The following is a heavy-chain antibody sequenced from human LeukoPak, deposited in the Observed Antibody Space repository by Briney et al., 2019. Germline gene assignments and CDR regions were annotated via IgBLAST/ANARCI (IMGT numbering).Heavy chain of an antibody. CDR1: GFTFSSYA. V-gene: IGHV3-23*01. CDR2: ISGSGGST. J-gene: IGHJ4*02. Sequence: GGSLRLSCAASGFTFSSYAMSWVRQAPGKGLEWASAISGSGGSTYYADSVKGRFTISRDNSKNTLYLQMNSLRAEDTAVYYCAKDEKALDSSGYYYYFDYWGQGTLVTVSS. D-gene: IGHD3-22*01. CDR3: AKDEKALDSSGYYYYFDY.